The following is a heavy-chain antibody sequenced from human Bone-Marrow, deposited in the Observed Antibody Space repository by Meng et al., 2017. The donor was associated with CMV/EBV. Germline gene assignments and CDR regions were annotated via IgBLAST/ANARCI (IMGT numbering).Heavy chain of an antibody. Sequence: GESLKISCAASGFTFSSYSMNWVRQAPGKGLEWVSSISSSSSYIYYADSVKGRFTISRDNAKNSLYLQMNSLRAEDTAVYYCARGQLVAFWGQGTLVTVSS. V-gene: IGHV3-21*01. D-gene: IGHD6-6*01. J-gene: IGHJ4*02. CDR3: ARGQLVAF. CDR1: GFTFSSYS. CDR2: ISSSSSYI.